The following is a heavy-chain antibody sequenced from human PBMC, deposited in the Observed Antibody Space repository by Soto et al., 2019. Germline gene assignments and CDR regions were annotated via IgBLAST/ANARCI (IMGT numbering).Heavy chain of an antibody. CDR3: AHRHPENWFDP. CDR1: GFSLSTSGVG. Sequence: QITLKESGPTLVKPTQTLTLTCTFSGFSLSTSGVGVGWIRQPPVKALEWRALIYWEDDKRYSPALKSRLAITQDTSKNQVVLTMTNMDPVDTATYYCAHRHPENWFDPWGQGTLVTVSS. J-gene: IGHJ5*02. CDR2: IYWEDDK. V-gene: IGHV2-5*02.